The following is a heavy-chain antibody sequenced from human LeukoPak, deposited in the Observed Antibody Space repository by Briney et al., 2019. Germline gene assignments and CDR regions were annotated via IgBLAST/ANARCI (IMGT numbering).Heavy chain of an antibody. J-gene: IGHJ6*03. Sequence: GGSLRPSCAASGFTFSSYDMSWVRQAPGKGLEWVSAISGSGDSTYYADSVKGRFTISRDNSKNTLYLQMNSLRAEDTAVYYCAKDVVRSQGSNYYYKDVWGKGTTVTVSS. V-gene: IGHV3-23*01. CDR3: AKDVVRSQGSNYYYKDV. D-gene: IGHD2-15*01. CDR1: GFTFSSYD. CDR2: ISGSGDST.